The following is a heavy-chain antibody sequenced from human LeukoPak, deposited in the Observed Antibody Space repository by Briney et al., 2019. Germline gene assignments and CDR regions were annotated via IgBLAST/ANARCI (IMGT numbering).Heavy chain of an antibody. CDR1: GITLSNYG. J-gene: IGHJ4*02. CDR3: AKRGVVIRVILVGFHKEAYYFDS. Sequence: PGGSLRFSFAFSGITLSNYGMSGVGRAPGGGREGVAGIRGRGGSTNYADSVKGRFTISRDNPKNTLYLQMNSLRAEDTAVYFCAKRGVVIRVILVGFHKEAYYFDSWGQGALVTVSS. V-gene: IGHV3-23*01. CDR2: IRGRGGST. D-gene: IGHD3-22*01.